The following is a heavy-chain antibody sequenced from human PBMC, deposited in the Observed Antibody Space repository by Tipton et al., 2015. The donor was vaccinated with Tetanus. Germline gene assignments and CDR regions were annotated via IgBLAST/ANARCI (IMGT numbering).Heavy chain of an antibody. CDR2: ISNSGRT. J-gene: IGHJ4*02. D-gene: IGHD3-9*01. CDR1: GASLRGGDYH. V-gene: IGHV4-61*08. CDR3: ARATEHEIMTGYDN. Sequence: LRLSCTVSGASLRGGDYHWSWIRQPPGKGLEWLAYISNSGRTNSNYSLKSRITISQDKSKNQFSLKLTSVTASDTAGYYCARATEHEIMTGYDNWGPGTQVTVSS.